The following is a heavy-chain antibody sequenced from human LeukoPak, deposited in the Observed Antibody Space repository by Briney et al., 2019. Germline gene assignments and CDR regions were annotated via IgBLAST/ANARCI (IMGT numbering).Heavy chain of an antibody. Sequence: PSETLSLTCTVSGGSISSDSYYWGWIRQPPGKGLEWIGSIYYTGNTHYNPALKSRVTISVDTSKNQFSLKLSSVTAADTAVYYCARQAIAAGPYYYYYMDVWGKGTTVTVSS. V-gene: IGHV4-39*01. J-gene: IGHJ6*03. CDR3: ARQAIAAGPYYYYYMDV. D-gene: IGHD6-25*01. CDR1: GGSISSDSYY. CDR2: IYYTGNT.